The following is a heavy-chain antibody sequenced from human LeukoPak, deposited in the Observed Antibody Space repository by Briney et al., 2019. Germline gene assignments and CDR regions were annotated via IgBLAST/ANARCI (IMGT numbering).Heavy chain of an antibody. CDR1: GFTFGGYG. CDR3: TVGPSTVSFWSGHYLEY. D-gene: IGHD3-3*01. Sequence: PGRSLRLSCAGSGFTFGGYGMHWFRQTPGKGLEWVAVIAYDGSRAFYADSVKGRFTISRDNSKNTMSVQMDDLRAEDTAVYYCTVGPSTVSFWSGHYLEYWGQGTLVTVSS. J-gene: IGHJ4*02. V-gene: IGHV3-33*03. CDR2: IAYDGSRA.